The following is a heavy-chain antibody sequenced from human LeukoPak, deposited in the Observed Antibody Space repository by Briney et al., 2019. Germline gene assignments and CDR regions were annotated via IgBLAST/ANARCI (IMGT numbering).Heavy chain of an antibody. D-gene: IGHD1-26*01. CDR1: GGSISSSSYY. Sequence: SETLSLTCTVSGGSISSSSYYWGWIRQPPGKGLEWIGSIFYSGTTYYNPSLKSRVTISVDTSKNQFSLKLRSVTAADTAVYYCARSVRRGFNFDYWGQGTLVTVSS. V-gene: IGHV4-39*01. CDR2: IFYSGTT. J-gene: IGHJ4*02. CDR3: ARSVRRGFNFDY.